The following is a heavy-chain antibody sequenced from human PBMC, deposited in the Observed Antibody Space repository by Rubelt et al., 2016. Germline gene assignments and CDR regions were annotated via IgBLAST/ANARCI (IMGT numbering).Heavy chain of an antibody. CDR1: TFTSYG. CDR3: ARTNYDILTGPPDY. CDR2: ISAYNGNT. D-gene: IGHD3-9*01. Sequence: TFTSYGISWVRQAPGQGLEWMGWISAYNGNTNYAQKLQGRVTMTTDTSTSTAYMELRSLRSDDTAVYYCARTNYDILTGPPDYWGQGTLVTVSS. V-gene: IGHV1-18*01. J-gene: IGHJ4*02.